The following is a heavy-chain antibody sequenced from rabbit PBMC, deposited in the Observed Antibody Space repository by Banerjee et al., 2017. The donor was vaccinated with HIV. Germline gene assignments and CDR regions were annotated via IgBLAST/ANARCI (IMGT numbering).Heavy chain of an antibody. CDR2: IYPTYGAT. CDR3: ARSSSWYNFNV. Sequence: QEHLVESGGGLVTLGGSLKLTCKASGIDFSRSFWISWVRQTPGKGLEWIGCIYPTYGATDYANWVNGRFTISLDNAQNTVFLQMTSLTAADTATYFCARSSSWYNFNVWGPGTLVTVS. V-gene: IGHV1S43*01. D-gene: IGHD1-1*01. J-gene: IGHJ4*01. CDR1: GIDFSRSFW.